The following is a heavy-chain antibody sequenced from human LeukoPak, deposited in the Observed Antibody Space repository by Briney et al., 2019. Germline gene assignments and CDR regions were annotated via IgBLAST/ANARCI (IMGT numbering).Heavy chain of an antibody. J-gene: IGHJ6*02. D-gene: IGHD6-13*01. CDR3: ARVVGYSSSRYGYYYYYGMDV. V-gene: IGHV4-30-2*01. CDR1: GGSISSGGYS. CDR2: IYHSGST. Sequence: SETLSLTCAVSGGSISSGGYSWSWIRQPPGKGLEWIGYIYHSGSTYYNPSLKSRVTISVDRSKNQFSLKLSSVTAADTAVYYCARVVGYSSSRYGYYYYYGMDVWGQGTTVTVSS.